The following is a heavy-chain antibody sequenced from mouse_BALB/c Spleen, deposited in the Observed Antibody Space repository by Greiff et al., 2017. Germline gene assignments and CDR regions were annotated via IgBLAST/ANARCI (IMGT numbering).Heavy chain of an antibody. V-gene: IGHV1S30*01. CDR2: ISCYNGAT. Sequence: VQLQQSGPELVKTGASVKISCKASGYSFTGYYMHWVKQSHGKSLEWIGYISCYNGATSYNQKFKGKATMTVDKSSSTAYMELARLTSEDSAIYYCARRGYGSSYEFAYWGQGTLVTVSA. CDR1: GYSFTGYY. J-gene: IGHJ3*01. D-gene: IGHD1-1*01. CDR3: ARRGYGSSYEFAY.